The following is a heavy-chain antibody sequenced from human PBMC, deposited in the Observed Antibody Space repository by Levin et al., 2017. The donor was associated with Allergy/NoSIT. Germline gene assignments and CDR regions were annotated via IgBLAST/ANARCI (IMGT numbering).Heavy chain of an antibody. CDR2: INHSGST. Sequence: SETLSLTCAVYGGSFSGYYWSWIRQPPGKGLEWIGEINHSGSTNYNPSLKSRVTISVDTSKNQFSLKLSSVTAADTAVYYCATSPWKAIAVAGNYWGQGTLVTVSS. D-gene: IGHD6-19*01. J-gene: IGHJ4*02. CDR3: ATSPWKAIAVAGNY. CDR1: GGSFSGYY. V-gene: IGHV4-34*01.